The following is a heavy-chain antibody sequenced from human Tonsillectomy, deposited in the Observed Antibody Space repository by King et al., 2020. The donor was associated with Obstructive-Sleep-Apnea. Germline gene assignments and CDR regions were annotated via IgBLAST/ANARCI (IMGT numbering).Heavy chain of an antibody. Sequence: DVQLVESGGGLVQPGGSLRLSCAASGFTFSSYSMNWVRQAPGKGLEWVSYISSSSTTIYYADSVKGRFTISRDNAKNSLYLQMNSLRAEDTAVFYCARDRRGYTYGEYYFDYWGQGTLVTVSS. CDR2: ISSSSTTI. V-gene: IGHV3-48*04. J-gene: IGHJ4*02. D-gene: IGHD5-18*01. CDR1: GFTFSSYS. CDR3: ARDRRGYTYGEYYFDY.